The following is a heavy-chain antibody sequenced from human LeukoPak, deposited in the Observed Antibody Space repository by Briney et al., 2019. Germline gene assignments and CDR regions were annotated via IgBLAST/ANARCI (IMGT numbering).Heavy chain of an antibody. J-gene: IGHJ4*02. CDR1: GFTFSSYA. D-gene: IGHD3-22*01. Sequence: PGGSLRLSCAAYGFTFSSYAMSWVRQAPGKGLEWVSGITGSGGRTNYADSVKGRFTISRDNSKNTLYLQMNSLRAEDTAVYYCAKDKSAYYYDSSGYPYYFDYWGQGTLVTVSS. CDR3: AKDKSAYYYDSSGYPYYFDY. V-gene: IGHV3-23*01. CDR2: ITGSGGRT.